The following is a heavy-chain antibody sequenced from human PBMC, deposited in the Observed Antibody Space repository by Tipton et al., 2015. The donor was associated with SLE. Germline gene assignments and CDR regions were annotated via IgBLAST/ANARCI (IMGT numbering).Heavy chain of an antibody. CDR1: GFTFCNYA. J-gene: IGHJ4*02. CDR3: ARSPVDYWNGYSA. Sequence: SLRLSCVASGFTFCNYAMSWVRQAPGKGLEWISAITGSCDRTYYKDSVKGQFTISRDNSKDSLYVQMNALRAEDTAVYYCARSPVDYWNGYSAWGQGTLVDVSS. CDR2: ITGSCDRT. V-gene: IGHV3-23*01. D-gene: IGHD3-3*01.